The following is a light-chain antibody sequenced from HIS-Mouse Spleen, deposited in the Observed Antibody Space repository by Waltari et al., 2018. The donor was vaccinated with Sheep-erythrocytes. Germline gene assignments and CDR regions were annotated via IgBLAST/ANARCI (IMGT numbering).Light chain of an antibody. Sequence: SALTQDPAVSVALGQTVRTTCQGKRPRSYYASLFQQKPGQAPVLVIHGKNNRPSGIPDRFSGSSSGNTASLTITGAQAEDEADFYCNSRDSSGNHLGVVFGGGTKLTVL. CDR2: GKN. CDR3: NSRDSSGNHLGVV. CDR1: RPRSYY. V-gene: IGLV3-19*01. J-gene: IGLJ2*01.